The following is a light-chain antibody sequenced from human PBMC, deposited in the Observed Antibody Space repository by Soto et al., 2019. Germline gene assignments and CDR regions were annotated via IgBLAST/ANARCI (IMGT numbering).Light chain of an antibody. CDR1: QGIRSD. V-gene: IGKV1-6*01. CDR3: LQDYNYPWT. CDR2: AAS. J-gene: IGKJ1*01. Sequence: AIQMTQSPSSLSASVGDRVTITCRASQGIRSDLGWYQQKPGKAPKLLIYAASGLQSGVPSRFSGSGSGTDFTLTISNLQPEDFATYYCLQDYNYPWTFGQGTKVEIK.